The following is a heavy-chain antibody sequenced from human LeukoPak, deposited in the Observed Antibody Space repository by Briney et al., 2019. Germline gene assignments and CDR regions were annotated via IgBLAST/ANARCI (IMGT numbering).Heavy chain of an antibody. CDR2: ISYDGSNK. CDR1: GFTFSSYA. Sequence: GGSLRLSCAASGFTFSSYAMHWVRQAPGKGLEWVAVISYDGSNKYYADSVKGRFTISRDNSKNTLYLQMNSLRAEDTAVYYCAREDYGGTTGAFDIWGQGTMVTVSS. D-gene: IGHD4-23*01. CDR3: AREDYGGTTGAFDI. V-gene: IGHV3-30-3*01. J-gene: IGHJ3*02.